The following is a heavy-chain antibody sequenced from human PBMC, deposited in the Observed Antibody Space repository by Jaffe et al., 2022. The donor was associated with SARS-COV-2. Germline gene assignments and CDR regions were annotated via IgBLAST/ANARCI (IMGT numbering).Heavy chain of an antibody. CDR2: INHSGST. Sequence: QVQLQQWGAGLLKPSETLSLTCAVYGGSFSGYYWSWIRQPPGKGLEWIGEINHSGSTNYNPSLKSRVTISVDTSKNQFSLKLSSVTAADTAVYYCALTYYDFWSGYHYYGMDVWGQGTTVTVSS. CDR3: ALTYYDFWSGYHYYGMDV. CDR1: GGSFSGYY. V-gene: IGHV4-34*01. D-gene: IGHD3-3*01. J-gene: IGHJ6*02.